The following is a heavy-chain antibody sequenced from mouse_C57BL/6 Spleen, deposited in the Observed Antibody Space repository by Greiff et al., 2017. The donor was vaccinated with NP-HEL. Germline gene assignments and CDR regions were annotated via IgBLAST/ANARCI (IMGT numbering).Heavy chain of an antibody. CDR1: GFTFSSYA. CDR3: ARDDGYYGLDY. Sequence: EVRLVESGGGLVKPGGSLKLSCAASGFTFSSYAMSWVRQTPEKRLEWVATISDGGSYTYYPDNVKGRFTISRDNAKNNLYMQMSHLKSEDTAMYYCARDDGYYGLDYWGQGTTLTVSS. J-gene: IGHJ2*01. V-gene: IGHV5-4*01. CDR2: ISDGGSYT. D-gene: IGHD2-3*01.